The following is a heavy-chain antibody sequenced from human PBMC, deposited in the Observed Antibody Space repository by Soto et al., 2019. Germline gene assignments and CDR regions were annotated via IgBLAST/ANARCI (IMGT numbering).Heavy chain of an antibody. J-gene: IGHJ3*02. CDR3: AREAPSGVGAFDI. Sequence: ASVKVSCKASGYTFTGYYMHWVRQVPGQGLEWMGWINPNSGGTNYAQKFQGWVTMTRDTSISTAYMELSRLRSDDTAVYYCAREAPSGVGAFDIWGQGTMVTVSS. CDR1: GYTFTGYY. V-gene: IGHV1-2*04. D-gene: IGHD7-27*01. CDR2: INPNSGGT.